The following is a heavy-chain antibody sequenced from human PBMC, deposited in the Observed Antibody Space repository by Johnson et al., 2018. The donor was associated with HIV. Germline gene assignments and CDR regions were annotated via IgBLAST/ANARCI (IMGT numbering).Heavy chain of an antibody. CDR1: GFTFSSYA. J-gene: IGHJ3*02. V-gene: IGHV3-30*04. D-gene: IGHD1-26*01. CDR2: ISYDGNNK. CDR3: ARLEELLRAFDI. Sequence: QVQLVESGGGLVQPGRSLRLSCAASGFTFSSYAMHWVRQAPGKGLEWVAVISYDGNNKYYADSVKGRFTISRDNSKNTLYLQMNSLRAEDTAVYYCARLEELLRAFDIWGQGTMVTISS.